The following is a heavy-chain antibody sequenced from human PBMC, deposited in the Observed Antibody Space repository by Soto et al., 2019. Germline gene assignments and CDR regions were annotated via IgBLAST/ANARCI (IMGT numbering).Heavy chain of an antibody. J-gene: IGHJ6*02. D-gene: IGHD2-15*01. V-gene: IGHV3-21*06. CDR3: SGCSGGACHKNYGMDV. CDR1: GFTFSSCT. Sequence: EVPLVESGGGLVKPGGSLRLSCAVSGFTFSSCTMNWVRQVPGKGLEWVSSISPSSGHIYYADSVKGRFTISRDNAKNSLFLQMNSLRGEDTAVYYCSGCSGGACHKNYGMDVWGQGTTVTVSS. CDR2: ISPSSGHI.